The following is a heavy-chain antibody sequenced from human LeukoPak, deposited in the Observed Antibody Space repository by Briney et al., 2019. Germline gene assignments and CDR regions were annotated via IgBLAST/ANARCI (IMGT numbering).Heavy chain of an antibody. J-gene: IGHJ6*02. CDR3: ARGNPYYDFWSGYNTYYYYGMDV. CDR1: GGTFSSYA. V-gene: IGHV1-69*13. Sequence: ASVKVSCKASGGTFSSYAISWVRQAPGQGLEWMGGIIPIFGTANYAQKFQGRVTITADESTSTAYMELGSLRSDDTAVYYCARGNPYYDFWSGYNTYYYYGMDVWGQGTTVTVSS. CDR2: IIPIFGTA. D-gene: IGHD3-3*01.